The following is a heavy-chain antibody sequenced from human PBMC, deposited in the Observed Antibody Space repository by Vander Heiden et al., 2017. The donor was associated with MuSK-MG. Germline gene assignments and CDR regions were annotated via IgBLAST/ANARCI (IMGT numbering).Heavy chain of an antibody. J-gene: IGHJ3*02. CDR3: ARRSRDAFDI. Sequence: VQLVEAGGDLVKPGGSLSLPCAASDLTVSNNYMPWVRQATGKGLECVSVVFTSGGTYYADSARGRFTISRDSSKNTLYLQMKSLRAEDTAVYYCARRSRDAFDIWGQGIMVTVSS. CDR2: VFTSGGT. V-gene: IGHV3-66*01. CDR1: DLTVSNNY.